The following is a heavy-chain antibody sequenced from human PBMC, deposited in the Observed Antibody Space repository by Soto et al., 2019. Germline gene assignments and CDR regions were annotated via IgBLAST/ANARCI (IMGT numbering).Heavy chain of an antibody. D-gene: IGHD3-22*01. Sequence: GESLKISCKGSGYSFTSYWISWVRQMPGKGLEWMGRIDPSDSYTNYSPSFQGHVTISADKSISTAYLQWSSLKASDTAMYYCARRSRNYYDSSGYRSLYFDYWGQGTQVTVSS. J-gene: IGHJ4*02. CDR3: ARRSRNYYDSSGYRSLYFDY. CDR2: IDPSDSYT. V-gene: IGHV5-10-1*01. CDR1: GYSFTSYW.